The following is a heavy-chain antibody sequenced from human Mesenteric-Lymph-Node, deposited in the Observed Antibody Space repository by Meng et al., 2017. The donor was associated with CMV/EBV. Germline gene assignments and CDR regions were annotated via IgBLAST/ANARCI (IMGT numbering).Heavy chain of an antibody. CDR1: GGSFSGYY. V-gene: IGHV4-34*01. CDR3: ARHQRWLKSEGGFNY. J-gene: IGHJ4*02. CDR2: INHSGST. D-gene: IGHD4-23*01. Sequence: QVQLQQWGAGLLKPSETLSLTCAVYGGSFSGYYWSWIRQPPGKGLEWIGEINHSGSTNYNPSLKSRVTISVDTSKNQFSLKLSSVTAADTAVYYRARHQRWLKSEGGFNYWGQGTLVTVSS.